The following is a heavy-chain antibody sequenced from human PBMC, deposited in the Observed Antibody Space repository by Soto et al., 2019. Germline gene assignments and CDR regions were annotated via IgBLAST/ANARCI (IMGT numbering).Heavy chain of an antibody. Sequence: QVHLVQSGAEVKKPGASVQFSCKASGYTFTSYGITWVRQAPGQGLEWMGWISAHNGNTDYAQKLQGRVIVTRDTSTSTAYMELRSLRSDDTAVYYCARGRYGDYWGQGALVTVSS. CDR2: ISAHNGNT. CDR1: GYTFTSYG. V-gene: IGHV1-18*01. J-gene: IGHJ4*02. CDR3: ARGRYGDY. D-gene: IGHD1-1*01.